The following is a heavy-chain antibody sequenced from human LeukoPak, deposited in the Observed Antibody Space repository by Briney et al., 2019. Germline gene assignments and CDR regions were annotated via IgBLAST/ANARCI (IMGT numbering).Heavy chain of an antibody. V-gene: IGHV3-23*01. CDR2: ISPSGDIT. CDR3: AKDSAKKYDDY. J-gene: IGHJ4*02. CDR1: GFTFSKHG. Sequence: GGSLRLSCAASGFTFSKHGMNWVRQAPGKGLEWVSGISPSGDITYYADSVKGRFTISRENSKNTLYLQMNSLRAEDTAVYYCAKDSAKKYDDYWGQGTLVTVSS. D-gene: IGHD2/OR15-2a*01.